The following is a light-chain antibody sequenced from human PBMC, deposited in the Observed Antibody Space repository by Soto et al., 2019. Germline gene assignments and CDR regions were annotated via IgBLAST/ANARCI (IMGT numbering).Light chain of an antibody. CDR2: GGN. J-gene: IGKJ1*01. CDR3: QQYGSPRT. V-gene: IGKV3-20*01. CDR1: PGISSSY. Sequence: EIVLTQSPGPLSLSPGERATLSCRASPGISSSYLAWYQQKPGQAPSLLVYGGNIRSTVTPSRFSGGGSRADFTLTISRLEDEDFAVYYFQQYGSPRTFGQGTKVEIK.